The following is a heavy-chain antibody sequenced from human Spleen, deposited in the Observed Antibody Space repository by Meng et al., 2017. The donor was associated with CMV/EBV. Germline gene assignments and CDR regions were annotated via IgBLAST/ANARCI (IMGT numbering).Heavy chain of an antibody. CDR2: ISSQSNYI. Sequence: GGSLRLSCAASGFMFSSYTMNWVRQAPGKGLEWVSSISSQSNYIYYLDSLKGRFTISRDNAKNSLYLQMNSLRAEDTAVYYCARGLTRSDYWGQGTLVTVSS. V-gene: IGHV3-21*01. CDR3: ARGLTRSDY. D-gene: IGHD2-21*02. CDR1: GFMFSSYT. J-gene: IGHJ4*02.